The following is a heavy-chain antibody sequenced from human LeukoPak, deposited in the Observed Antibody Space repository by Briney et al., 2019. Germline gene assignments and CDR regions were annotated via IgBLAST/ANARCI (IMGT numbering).Heavy chain of an antibody. CDR1: GVSIRIYW. J-gene: IGHJ4*02. CDR2: IYTTGRT. D-gene: IGHD5-18*01. V-gene: IGHV4-4*07. Sequence: SETLSLTCDVSGVSIRIYWWSWVRKPAGKGLEWIGRIYTTGRTNYSPSFQSRVTMSIDMSSNQFSLTLTSVTAADTAVYYCARSGYTISAYHSDFWGQGAPVTVSS. CDR3: ARSGYTISAYHSDF.